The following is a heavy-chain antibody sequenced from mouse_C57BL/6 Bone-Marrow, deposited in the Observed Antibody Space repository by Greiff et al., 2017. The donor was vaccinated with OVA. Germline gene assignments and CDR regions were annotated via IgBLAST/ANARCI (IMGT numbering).Heavy chain of an antibody. CDR2: INPNNGGT. CDR3: ARGTVVRYFDV. Sequence: EVKLQQSGPELVKPGASVKISCKASGYTFTDYYMNWVKQSHGKSLEWIGDINPNNGGTSYNQKFKGKATLTVDKSSSTAYMELRSLTSEDSAVYYCARGTVVRYFDVWGTGTTVTVSS. J-gene: IGHJ1*03. CDR1: GYTFTDYY. D-gene: IGHD1-1*01. V-gene: IGHV1-26*01.